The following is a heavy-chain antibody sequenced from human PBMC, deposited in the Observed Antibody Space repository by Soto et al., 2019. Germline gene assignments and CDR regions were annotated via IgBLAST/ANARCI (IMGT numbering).Heavy chain of an antibody. CDR3: ARGAFRAYYFDS. J-gene: IGHJ4*02. CDR1: GFTFSSYW. CDR2: IKGDESST. Sequence: EVQLVESGGGLGQPGGSLRLSCAASGFTFSSYWMHWVRQAPGKGLEWVSRIKGDESSTDYADSVKGRFTISRDNAKNTFYLQMNSLRAEDTAVYCCARGAFRAYYFDSWGQGTLVTVSS. V-gene: IGHV3-74*01.